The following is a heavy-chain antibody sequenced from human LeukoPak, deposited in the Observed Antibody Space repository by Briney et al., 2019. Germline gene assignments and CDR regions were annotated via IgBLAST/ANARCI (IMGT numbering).Heavy chain of an antibody. CDR2: ISGSGGST. D-gene: IGHD3-10*01. CDR1: GFTFSSYA. V-gene: IGHV3-23*01. CDR3: AKEGGYITMVRGVIDY. Sequence: GGSLRLSCAASGFTFSSYAMSWVRQAPGKGLEWVSAISGSGGSTYYADSVKGRFTISRDNSKNTLYLQMSSLRAEDTAVYYCAKEGGYITMVRGVIDYWGQGTLVTVSS. J-gene: IGHJ4*02.